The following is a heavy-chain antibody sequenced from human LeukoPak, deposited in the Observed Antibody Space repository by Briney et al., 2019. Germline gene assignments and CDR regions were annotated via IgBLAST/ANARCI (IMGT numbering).Heavy chain of an antibody. Sequence: SETLSLTCAVYGGSFSGYYWSWIRQPPGKGLEWIGEINHSGSTNYNPSLKSRVTISVDTSKNQFSLKLSSVTAADTAVYCCARRGWVVGATEAFDIWGQGTMVTVSS. CDR1: GGSFSGYY. CDR2: INHSGST. V-gene: IGHV4-34*01. CDR3: ARRGWVVGATEAFDI. J-gene: IGHJ3*02. D-gene: IGHD1-26*01.